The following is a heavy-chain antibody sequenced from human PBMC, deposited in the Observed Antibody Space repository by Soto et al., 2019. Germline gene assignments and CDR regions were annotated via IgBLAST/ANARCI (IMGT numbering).Heavy chain of an antibody. CDR1: GGSINIGGYY. CDR2: IYYSGNT. V-gene: IGHV4-31*03. CDR3: AKCSNYVGWFDP. J-gene: IGHJ5*02. Sequence: PSETLSLTCTVSGGSINIGGYYWTWIRQHPGKGLEWIGYIYYSGNTYYNPSLKSRVTISIDTSKNQFSLKLSSVTAADTAVYYCAKCSNYVGWFDPWGQGTLVTVSS. D-gene: IGHD4-4*01.